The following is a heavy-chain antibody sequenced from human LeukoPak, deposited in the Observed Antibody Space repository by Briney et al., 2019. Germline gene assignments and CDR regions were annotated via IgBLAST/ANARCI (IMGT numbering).Heavy chain of an antibody. D-gene: IGHD2-2*01. CDR1: GGSFSGYY. Sequence: SETLSLTCAVYGGSFSGYYWSCIRQPPGKGLEWIGEINHSGSTNYNPSLKSRVTISVDTSKNQFSLKLSSVTAADTAVYYCARDGDRRYCSSTSCYEDYLGQGTLVTVSS. V-gene: IGHV4-34*01. J-gene: IGHJ4*02. CDR2: INHSGST. CDR3: ARDGDRRYCSSTSCYEDY.